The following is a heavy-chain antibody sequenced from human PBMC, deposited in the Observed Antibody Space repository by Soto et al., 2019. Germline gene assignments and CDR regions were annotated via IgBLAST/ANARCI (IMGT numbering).Heavy chain of an antibody. V-gene: IGHV3-23*01. Sequence: GGSLRLSCAASGFTFSSYAMSWVRQAPGKGLEWVSAISGSGGSTYYADSVKGRFTISRDNSKNTLYLQMNSLRAEDTAVYYCANPPYRLGGMDVWGQGTPVTVSS. CDR3: ANPPYRLGGMDV. CDR1: GFTFSSYA. D-gene: IGHD3-16*01. J-gene: IGHJ6*02. CDR2: ISGSGGST.